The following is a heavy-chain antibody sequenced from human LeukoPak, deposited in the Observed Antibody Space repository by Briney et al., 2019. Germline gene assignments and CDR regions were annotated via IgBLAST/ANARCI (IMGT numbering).Heavy chain of an antibody. D-gene: IGHD3-10*01. J-gene: IGHJ4*02. Sequence: GGSLRLSCAASGFTVSSNYMSWVRQAPGKGLEWVSVIYSGGSTYYADSVKDRFTISRDNSKNTLYLQMNSLRAEDTAVYYCARGPYGSGSYWVDYWGQGTLVTVSS. CDR2: IYSGGST. V-gene: IGHV3-53*01. CDR3: ARGPYGSGSYWVDY. CDR1: GFTVSSNY.